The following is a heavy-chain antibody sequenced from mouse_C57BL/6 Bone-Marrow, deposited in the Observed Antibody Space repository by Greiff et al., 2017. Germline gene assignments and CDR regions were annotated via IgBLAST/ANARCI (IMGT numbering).Heavy chain of an antibody. CDR2: INPGSGGT. CDR1: GYAFTHSL. V-gene: IGHV1-54*01. Sequence: HVQLQQSVAELVRPGTSVQVSCKASGYAFTHSLLEWVKQRPGQGLEWSGVINPGSGGTNYNEKFKGKATLTADKSSSTAYMQLSSLTSEDSAVYFCARSGDPVAYWGQGTLVTVSA. D-gene: IGHD3-1*01. J-gene: IGHJ3*01. CDR3: ARSGDPVAY.